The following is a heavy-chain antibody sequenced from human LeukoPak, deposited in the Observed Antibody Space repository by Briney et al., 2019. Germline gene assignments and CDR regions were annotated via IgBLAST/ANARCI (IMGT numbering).Heavy chain of an antibody. CDR3: ARDPYSGGYGADYYYFMDV. CDR1: GFTFSNYN. CDR2: ITTSSTYI. Sequence: GGSLRLSCSASGFTFSNYNMNWVRQAPGKGLEWVSSITTSSTYIFYADSVKGRFTISRDNAKNSLYLQMDSLRAEDTAVYYCARDPYSGGYGADYYYFMDVWGKGTTVTVSS. V-gene: IGHV3-21*01. J-gene: IGHJ6*03. D-gene: IGHD1-26*01.